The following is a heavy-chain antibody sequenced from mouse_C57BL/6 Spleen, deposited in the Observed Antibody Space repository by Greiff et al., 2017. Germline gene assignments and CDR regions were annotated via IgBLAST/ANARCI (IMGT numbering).Heavy chain of an antibody. Sequence: QVQLQQPGAELVRPGSSVKLSCKASGYTFTSYWMHWVKQRPIQGLEWIGNIDPSDSETNYNQKFKDKASLTVDKSSSTAYMQLSSLTSEDSAVYYCARDDDYGSCVDYWGQGTSVTVSS. CDR2: IDPSDSET. D-gene: IGHD2-4*01. CDR1: GYTFTSYW. CDR3: ARDDDYGSCVDY. J-gene: IGHJ4*01. V-gene: IGHV1-52*01.